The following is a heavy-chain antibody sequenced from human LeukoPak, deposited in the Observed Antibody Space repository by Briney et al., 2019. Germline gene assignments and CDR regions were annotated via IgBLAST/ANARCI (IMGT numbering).Heavy chain of an antibody. CDR2: INHSGST. J-gene: IGHJ5*02. V-gene: IGHV4-34*01. CDR3: ARRSETPNRLDP. D-gene: IGHD3-10*01. CDR1: GGSFSGYY. Sequence: SETPSLTCAVYGGSFSGYYWSWIRQPPGKGLEWIGEINHSGSTNYNPSLKSRVIISVDTSKNQFSLKLSFVTAADTAVYYCARRSETPNRLDPWGQGTLVTVSS.